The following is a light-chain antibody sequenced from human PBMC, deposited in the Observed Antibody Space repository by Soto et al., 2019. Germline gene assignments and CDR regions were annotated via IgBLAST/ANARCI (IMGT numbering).Light chain of an antibody. CDR2: AAS. V-gene: IGKV1-27*01. Sequence: DIQMTQSPSSLSASVGDRVTITCRASQGISNYLAWYQQKPGKVPKLLIYAASTLQSGVPSRFSCSGSGTDFTLTISSLQPEDVETYYYQKYNSAPWTFGQGTKVEIK. CDR1: QGISNY. J-gene: IGKJ1*01. CDR3: QKYNSAPWT.